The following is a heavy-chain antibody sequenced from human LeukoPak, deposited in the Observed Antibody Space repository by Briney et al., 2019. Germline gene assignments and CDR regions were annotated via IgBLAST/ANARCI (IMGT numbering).Heavy chain of an antibody. CDR3: AKDWLYSSGWYEGGAFDY. D-gene: IGHD6-19*01. Sequence: PGGSLRLSCAASGFTFSSYAMSWARQAPGKGLEWVSAISGCGGSTNYADSVKGRFTISRDNSKNTLYLQMNSLRAEDTAVYYCAKDWLYSSGWYEGGAFDYWGQGTLVTVSS. V-gene: IGHV3-23*01. CDR2: ISGCGGST. J-gene: IGHJ4*02. CDR1: GFTFSSYA.